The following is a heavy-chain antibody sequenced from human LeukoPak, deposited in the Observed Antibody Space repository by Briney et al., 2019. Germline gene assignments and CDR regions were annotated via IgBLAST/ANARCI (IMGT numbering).Heavy chain of an antibody. D-gene: IGHD5-18*01. Sequence: SGGSLRLSCASSGFTFDDYAMHWVRQAPGKGLEWVSLISGDGDSTYYADSVKGRFTISRDNSKNSLYLQMNSLRTEDTALFYCAKDKYSYGYNFDYWGQGTLVTLSS. CDR3: AKDKYSYGYNFDY. CDR1: GFTFDDYA. V-gene: IGHV3-43*02. CDR2: ISGDGDST. J-gene: IGHJ4*02.